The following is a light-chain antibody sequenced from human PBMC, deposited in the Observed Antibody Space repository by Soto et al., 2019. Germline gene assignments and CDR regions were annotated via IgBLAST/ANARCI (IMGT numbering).Light chain of an antibody. CDR2: EVS. CDR1: SSDVGGYDY. Sequence: QPVLTQPASVSGSPGQSITISCTGTSSDVGGYDYVSWYQQHPGKAPKLIIYEVSNRPSGVSNRFSGSKSDNTASLTISGLQAEDEADYYCSSYTTSSILLFGGGTKLTVL. CDR3: SSYTTSSILL. V-gene: IGLV2-14*01. J-gene: IGLJ3*02.